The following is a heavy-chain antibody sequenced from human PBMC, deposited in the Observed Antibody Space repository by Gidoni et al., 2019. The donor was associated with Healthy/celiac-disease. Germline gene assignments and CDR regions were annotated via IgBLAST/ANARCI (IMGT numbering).Heavy chain of an antibody. J-gene: IGHJ4*02. V-gene: IGHV4-61*02. CDR1: GRSISTGSYS. D-gene: IGHD6-19*01. CDR3: ARGSIAVAGVDY. Sequence: QVQLQESGPGLVKPSQTLSLTCPVPGRSISTGSYSWCWIRQPAGKGLEWLGRIYPRRSTNYNPSLKSRVTMSVDTSKNQFSLKLSSVTAADTAVYYCARGSIAVAGVDYWGQGTLVTVSS. CDR2: IYPRRST.